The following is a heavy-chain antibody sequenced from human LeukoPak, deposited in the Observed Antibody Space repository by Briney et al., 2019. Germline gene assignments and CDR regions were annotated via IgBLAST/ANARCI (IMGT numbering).Heavy chain of an antibody. D-gene: IGHD5-18*01. J-gene: IGHJ6*02. V-gene: IGHV4-59*01. CDR1: GGSIGSYY. Sequence: SETLSLTCTVSGGSIGSYYWSWIRQPPGKGLEWIGYIYYSGSTNCNPSLKSRVTISVDTSKNQFSLKLSSVTAADTAVYYCARGLPQYYYYGMDVWGQGTTVTVSS. CDR2: IYYSGST. CDR3: ARGLPQYYYYGMDV.